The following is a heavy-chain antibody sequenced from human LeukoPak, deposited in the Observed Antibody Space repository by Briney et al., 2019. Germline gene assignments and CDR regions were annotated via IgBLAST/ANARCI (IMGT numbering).Heavy chain of an antibody. CDR2: INPNSGGT. J-gene: IGHJ3*02. V-gene: IGHV1-2*02. CDR1: GYTFTGYY. CDR3: ARALRGGSSSWYCAFDI. D-gene: IGHD6-13*01. Sequence: GSVKVSCKASGYTFTGYYMHWVRQAPGQGLEWMGWINPNSGGTNYAQKFQGRVTMTRDTSISTAYMELSRLRSDDTAVYYCARALRGGSSSWYCAFDIWGQGTMVTVSS.